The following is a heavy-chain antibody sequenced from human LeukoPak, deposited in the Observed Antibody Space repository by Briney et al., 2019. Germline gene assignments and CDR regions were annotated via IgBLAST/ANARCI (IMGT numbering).Heavy chain of an antibody. V-gene: IGHV3-74*01. CDR1: GFTFSSNW. D-gene: IGHD1-26*01. J-gene: IGHJ4*02. CDR2: INEDGSTT. Sequence: GGSLRLSCAASGFTFSSNWMHWVRQAPGKGLVWVSRINEDGSTTNYADSVRGRFTISRDNAKNTLYLQMNSLRAEDTAVYYCVRDLGGRSGHWGQGTLVTVSS. CDR3: VRDLGGRSGH.